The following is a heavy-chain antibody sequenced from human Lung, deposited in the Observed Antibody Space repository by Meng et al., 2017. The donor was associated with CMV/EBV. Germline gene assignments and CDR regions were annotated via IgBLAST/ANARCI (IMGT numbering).Heavy chain of an antibody. V-gene: IGHV1-18*01. CDR1: GYTFISYG. CDR2: ITAYNGNT. D-gene: IGHD2-2*02. Sequence: ASVKVSCKASGYTFISYGISWVRQAPGQGLEWMGWITAYNGNTNYAQKIQGRVTMTADTSTSTAYMELRSLRSDDTAVYYCARLYCSSTSCHTARYFQHWXQGNXVTVDS. CDR3: ARLYCSSTSCHTARYFQH. J-gene: IGHJ1*01.